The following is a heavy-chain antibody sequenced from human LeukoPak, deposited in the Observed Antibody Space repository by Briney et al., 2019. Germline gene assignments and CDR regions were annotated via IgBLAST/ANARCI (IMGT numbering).Heavy chain of an antibody. CDR2: ISSSSSYI. J-gene: IGHJ4*02. CDR1: GFTFSSYS. V-gene: IGHV3-21*01. CDR3: ARVPGSRGYYDSSGPRFDY. Sequence: GGSLRLSCAASGFTFSSYSMNWVRQAPGKGLEWVSSISSSSSYIYYADSVKGRFTISRDNAKNSLYLQMNSLRAEDTAVYYCARVPGSRGYYDSSGPRFDYWGQGTLVTVSS. D-gene: IGHD3-22*01.